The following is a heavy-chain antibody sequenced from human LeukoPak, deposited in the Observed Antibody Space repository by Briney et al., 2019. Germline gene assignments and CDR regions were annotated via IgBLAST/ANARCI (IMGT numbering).Heavy chain of an antibody. CDR3: AILLEDYAFSTGSAKDY. CDR2: FDPEDGET. D-gene: IGHD3-3*01. V-gene: IGHV1-24*01. J-gene: IGHJ4*02. Sequence: ASVKVSCKVSGYTLTELSMHWVRQAPGKGLEWMGGFDPEDGETIYAQKFQGRVTMTEDTSTDTAYMELSSLRSDDTAVYYCAILLEDYAFSTGSAKDYWGQGTLVNVSS. CDR1: GYTLTELS.